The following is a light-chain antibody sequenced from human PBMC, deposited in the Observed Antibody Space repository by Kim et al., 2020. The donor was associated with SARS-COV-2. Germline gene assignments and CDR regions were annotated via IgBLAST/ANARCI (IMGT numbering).Light chain of an antibody. Sequence: SPEQSVTISCTGTSSDIGGYNFVSWYQQHPGKAPKLMIYHVDARPSGVPDRFSGSKSGNTASLTISGLQAEDEADYHCCSYAGRYTLFGGGTQLTVL. V-gene: IGLV2-11*03. CDR3: CSYAGRYTL. CDR2: HVD. CDR1: SSDIGGYNF. J-gene: IGLJ3*02.